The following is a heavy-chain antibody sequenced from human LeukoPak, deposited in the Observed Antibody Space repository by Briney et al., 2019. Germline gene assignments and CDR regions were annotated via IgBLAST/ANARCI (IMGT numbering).Heavy chain of an antibody. D-gene: IGHD3-9*01. CDR2: IIPILGIA. CDR3: ARDQRYDILEPYYYMDV. V-gene: IGHV1-69*04. J-gene: IGHJ6*03. CDR1: GGTFSSYT. Sequence: GASVKVSCKASGGTFSSYTISWVRQAPGQGLEWMGRIIPILGIANYAQKFQGRVTITADKSTSTAYMELSSLRSEDTAVYYCARDQRYDILEPYYYMDVWGKGTTVTVSS.